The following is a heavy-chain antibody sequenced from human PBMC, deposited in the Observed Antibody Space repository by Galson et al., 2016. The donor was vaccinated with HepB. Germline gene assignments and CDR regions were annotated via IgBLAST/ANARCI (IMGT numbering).Heavy chain of an antibody. Sequence: SVRVSCKASGNTFSDYYMHWVRQAPGQGLEWMGCINTDSTFTNYAQDFQGRVTMTRDTSVNTAYMEMIPLRSDDTAVYYCAALSSSSFDAWGQGPLVTVSS. D-gene: IGHD2/OR15-2a*01. V-gene: IGHV1-2*02. CDR1: GNTFSDYY. CDR2: INTDSTFT. CDR3: AALSSSSFDA. J-gene: IGHJ4*02.